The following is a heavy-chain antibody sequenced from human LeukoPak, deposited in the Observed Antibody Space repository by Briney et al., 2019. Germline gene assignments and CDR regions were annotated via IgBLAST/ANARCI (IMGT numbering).Heavy chain of an antibody. CDR3: AKSSRSPIPTYWYFDL. J-gene: IGHJ2*01. Sequence: GGSLRLSCAASGFTFDDYAMHWVRQAPGKGLEWVSGISWNSGSIGYADSVKGRFTISRDNAKNSLYLQMNSLRAEDTALYYCAKSSRSPIPTYWYFDLWGRGTLVTVSS. CDR2: ISWNSGSI. CDR1: GFTFDDYA. D-gene: IGHD2-2*02. V-gene: IGHV3-9*01.